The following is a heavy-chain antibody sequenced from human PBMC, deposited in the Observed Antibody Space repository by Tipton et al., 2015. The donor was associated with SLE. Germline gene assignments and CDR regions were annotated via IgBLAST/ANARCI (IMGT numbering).Heavy chain of an antibody. Sequence: TLSLTCAVYGGSFRGYYWSWIRQPPGKGLEWIGEINHSGSTNYNPSLKSRVIISVGTSKNRFSLKLSSVTAADTAVYYCATPGYCSGGSCYPALGYWGQGTLVTVSS. CDR1: GGSFRGYY. V-gene: IGHV4-34*01. CDR3: ATPGYCSGGSCYPALGY. J-gene: IGHJ4*02. CDR2: INHSGST. D-gene: IGHD2-15*01.